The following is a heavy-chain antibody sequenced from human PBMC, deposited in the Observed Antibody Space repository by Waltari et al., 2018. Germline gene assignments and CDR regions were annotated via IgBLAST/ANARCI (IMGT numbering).Heavy chain of an antibody. V-gene: IGHV1-69*02. CDR1: GGTFSSYT. CDR2: IIPILGIA. J-gene: IGHJ6*02. Sequence: QVQLVQSGAEVKKPGSSVKVSCKASGGTFSSYTISWVRQAPGQGLEWMGRIIPILGIANYAQKFQGRVTITADKLTSTAYMELSSLRSEDTAVYYCARSLGYGSGNPEGMDVWGQGTTVTVSS. CDR3: ARSLGYGSGNPEGMDV. D-gene: IGHD3-10*01.